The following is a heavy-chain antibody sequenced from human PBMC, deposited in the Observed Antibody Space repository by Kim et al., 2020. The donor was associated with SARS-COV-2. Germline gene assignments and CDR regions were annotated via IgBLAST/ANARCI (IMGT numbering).Heavy chain of an antibody. CDR3: ASAPAADYYYYGMDV. Sequence: GGSLRLSCAASGFTFSSYEMNWVRQAPGKGLEWVSYISSSGSTIYYADSVKGRFTISRDNAKNSLYLQMNSLRAEDTAVYYCASAPAADYYYYGMDVWGQGTTVTVSS. V-gene: IGHV3-48*03. D-gene: IGHD2-2*01. CDR2: ISSSGSTI. J-gene: IGHJ6*02. CDR1: GFTFSSYE.